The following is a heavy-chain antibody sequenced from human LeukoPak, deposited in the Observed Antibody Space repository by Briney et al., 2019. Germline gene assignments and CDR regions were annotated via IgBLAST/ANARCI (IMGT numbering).Heavy chain of an antibody. Sequence: SSETLSLTCTVSGYSISSGYYWGWIRQPPGKGLEWIGSIYHSGSTYYNPSLKSRVTISVDTSKNQFSLKLSSVTAADTAVYYCARDAATVTTSSDYWGQGTLVTVSS. V-gene: IGHV4-38-2*02. J-gene: IGHJ4*02. D-gene: IGHD4-17*01. CDR2: IYHSGST. CDR1: GYSISSGYY. CDR3: ARDAATVTTSSDY.